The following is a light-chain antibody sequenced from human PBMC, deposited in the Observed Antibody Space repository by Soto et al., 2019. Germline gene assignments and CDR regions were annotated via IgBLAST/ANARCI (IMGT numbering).Light chain of an antibody. V-gene: IGKV3-15*01. CDR1: QSVSSSY. J-gene: IGKJ1*01. Sequence: EIVLTQSPGTLSLSPWERATLSCRASQSVSSSYLAWYQQKPGQAPRLLIYGASTRATGIPARFSGSGSGTEFTLTISSLQSEDFALYYCHQYENWPQTFGQGTKVDIK. CDR2: GAS. CDR3: HQYENWPQT.